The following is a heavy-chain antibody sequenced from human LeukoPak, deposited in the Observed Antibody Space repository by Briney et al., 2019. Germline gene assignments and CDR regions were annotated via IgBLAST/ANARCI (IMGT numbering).Heavy chain of an antibody. D-gene: IGHD1-26*01. V-gene: IGHV1-24*01. CDR3: ATGHRWELPYCFDY. J-gene: IGHJ4*02. CDR2: FDPEDAEI. Sequence: ASVKVSCKVSGYTLTELYMHWVRQAPGKGLEWMGGFDPEDAEILYAQNFQGRVTLTEDTSTDTAYMQLSSLRSEDTAVYYCATGHRWELPYCFDYWGQGTLVTVSS. CDR1: GYTLTELY.